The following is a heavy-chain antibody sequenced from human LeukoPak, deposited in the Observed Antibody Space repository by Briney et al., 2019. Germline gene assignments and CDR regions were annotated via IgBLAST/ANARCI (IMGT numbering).Heavy chain of an antibody. CDR3: TSDLNHDSGG. J-gene: IGHJ4*02. CDR1: GFSFRGTS. CDR2: IKPDGSEK. V-gene: IGHV3-7*01. Sequence: PGGSLRLSCAASGFSFRGTSMTWVRQAPGKGLECVANIKPDGSEKYYVDSVKGRFTVSRDNAKNSLYLQVNSLRVEDTAIYYCTSDLNHDSGGWRRGTLVTVSS. D-gene: IGHD3-22*01.